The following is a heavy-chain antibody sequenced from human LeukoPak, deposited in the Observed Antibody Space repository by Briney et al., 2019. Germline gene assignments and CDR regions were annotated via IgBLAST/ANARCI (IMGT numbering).Heavy chain of an antibody. CDR3: AREDDSSDKGYY. V-gene: IGHV3-21*01. Sequence: GGSLRLSCTASGFTFSSYSLNWVRQAPGKGLEWVSSVSTGSNYIYYADSVKGRFTISRDNDKNSLYLQMNSLRVEDTAVYYCAREDDSSDKGYYWGQGTLVTVSS. CDR1: GFTFSSYS. CDR2: VSTGSNYI. J-gene: IGHJ4*02. D-gene: IGHD3-22*01.